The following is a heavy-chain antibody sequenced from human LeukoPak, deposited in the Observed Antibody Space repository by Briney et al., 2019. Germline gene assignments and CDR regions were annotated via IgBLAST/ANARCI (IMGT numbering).Heavy chain of an antibody. V-gene: IGHV3-7*01. D-gene: IGHD6-19*01. CDR1: VFTFSSHW. Sequence: GGSLRLSCAASVFTFSSHWMTWVRQAPGKGLEWVANINQDGSEKYYVDSVKGRFTISRDNTKNSLYLQMNSLRAEDTTVYYCARGDLGRGWTFACWGQGTLVTVSS. CDR2: INQDGSEK. CDR3: ARGDLGRGWTFAC. J-gene: IGHJ4*02.